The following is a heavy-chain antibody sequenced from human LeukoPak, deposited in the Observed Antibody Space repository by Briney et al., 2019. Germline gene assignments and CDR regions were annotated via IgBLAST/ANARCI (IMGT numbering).Heavy chain of an antibody. CDR1: GGTFSGYA. CDR3: ARDQGLWFGDLLPHGEYFQH. D-gene: IGHD3-10*01. J-gene: IGHJ1*01. V-gene: IGHV1-69*01. CDR2: IIPMFGRT. Sequence: SVKVSCKASGGTFSGYAFSWVRQAPGQGLEWMGGIIPMFGRTNYAQTFQGRVTITADESTSTAYMGLTSLRSDDTAVYYCARDQGLWFGDLLPHGEYFQHWGQGTLVTVSS.